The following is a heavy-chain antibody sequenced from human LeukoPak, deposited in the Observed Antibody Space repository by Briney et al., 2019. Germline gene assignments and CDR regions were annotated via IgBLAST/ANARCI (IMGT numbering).Heavy chain of an antibody. CDR1: GFTFSSYA. CDR3: ARGYSSGWSPDY. Sequence: GGSLRLSCAASGFTFSSYAMHWVRQAPGKGLEYVSAISSNGGSTYYANSVKGRFTISRDNSKNTLYLQMGSLRAEDMAVYYCARGYSSGWSPDYWGQGTLVTVSS. D-gene: IGHD6-19*01. V-gene: IGHV3-64*01. J-gene: IGHJ4*02. CDR2: ISSNGGST.